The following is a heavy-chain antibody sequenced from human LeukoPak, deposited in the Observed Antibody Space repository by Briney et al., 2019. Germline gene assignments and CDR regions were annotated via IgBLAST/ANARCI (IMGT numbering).Heavy chain of an antibody. Sequence: SETLSLTCTVSGGSISSSSYYWGWIRQPPGKGLEWIGGIYYSGTTYYNPSLKSRVTISVDTSKNQFSLKLRSVTAADTAVYYCARWYYYDRSGYPPSYFDNWGQGTLVTVSS. J-gene: IGHJ4*02. V-gene: IGHV4-39*01. CDR3: ARWYYYDRSGYPPSYFDN. D-gene: IGHD3-22*01. CDR1: GGSISSSSYY. CDR2: IYYSGTT.